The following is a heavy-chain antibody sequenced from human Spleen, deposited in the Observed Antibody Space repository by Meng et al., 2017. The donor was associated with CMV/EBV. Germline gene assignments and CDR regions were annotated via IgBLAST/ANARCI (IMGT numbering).Heavy chain of an antibody. CDR1: GGSISSSNL. J-gene: IGHJ4*02. V-gene: IGHV4-4*02. Sequence: QVQLQESGPGLVKPSGTLSLTCAVSGGSISSSNLWTWVRQVPGKGLEWIGEIYHSGSTNYNPSLKSRVTISVXKFKNQFSLKLGSVTAADTAVYYCARIERRRILKYCGSDCSTTDYWGQGTLVTVSS. CDR2: IYHSGST. CDR3: ARIERRRILKYCGSDCSTTDY. D-gene: IGHD2-21*02.